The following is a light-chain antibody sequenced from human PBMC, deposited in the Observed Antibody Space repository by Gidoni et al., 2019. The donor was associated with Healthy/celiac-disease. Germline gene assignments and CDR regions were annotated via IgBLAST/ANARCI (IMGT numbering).Light chain of an antibody. J-gene: IGLJ1*01. CDR3: CSYAGSYTRYV. V-gene: IGLV2-11*02. CDR1: SRYVGMYNY. Sequence: QSALTQPPSVSGSPRQSVTISCTGTSRYVGMYNYVSWYQQHPGKPPKLIRHDVSQRPSGVPDRFSGSKSGNTASLTISGLQSDDDADYYCCSYAGSYTRYVFGTGTKVTVL. CDR2: DVS.